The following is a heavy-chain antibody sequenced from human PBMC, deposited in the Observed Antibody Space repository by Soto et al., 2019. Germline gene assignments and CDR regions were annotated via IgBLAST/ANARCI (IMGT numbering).Heavy chain of an antibody. D-gene: IGHD4-4*01. Sequence: PGGSLRLSCAASGFTFSSYAMSWVRQAPGKGLEWVSAISGSGGSTYYADSVKGRFTISRDNSKNTLYLQMNSLRAEDTAVYYCAKVGSVTPYYYYGMDVWGQGTTVTVSS. J-gene: IGHJ6*02. CDR1: GFTFSSYA. V-gene: IGHV3-23*01. CDR2: ISGSGGST. CDR3: AKVGSVTPYYYYGMDV.